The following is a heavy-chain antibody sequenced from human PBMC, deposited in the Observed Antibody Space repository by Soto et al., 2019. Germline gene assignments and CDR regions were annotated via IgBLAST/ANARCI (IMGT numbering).Heavy chain of an antibody. J-gene: IGHJ4*02. CDR3: ARLIVVPYHFDS. CDR1: GDSVSSNSAT. Sequence: QVQLQQSGPGLVKPSQTLSLTCAISGDSVSSNSATWHWIRQSPSRGLEWLGRTYYRSKWYNDYALSVKSRMTINPDTSKNQFSLHLNSVTPEDTAVNYCARLIVVPYHFDSWGQGTLVTVSS. D-gene: IGHD3-22*01. CDR2: TYYRSKWYN. V-gene: IGHV6-1*01.